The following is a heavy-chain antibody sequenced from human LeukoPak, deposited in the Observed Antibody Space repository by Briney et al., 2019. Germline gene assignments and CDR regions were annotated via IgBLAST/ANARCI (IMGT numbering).Heavy chain of an antibody. CDR3: VRHERGVYYYYYIDV. D-gene: IGHD3-10*01. CDR1: GFTFDDYG. V-gene: IGHV3-20*04. CDR2: INWSGGET. Sequence: PGGSLRLSRAASGFTFDDYGMSWVRQAPGKGLEWVSGINWSGGETDYADSVKGGFIISRDNAKNSLYLQMSALTVDDTAVYYCVRHERGVYYYYYIDVWGKGTTVIVSS. J-gene: IGHJ6*03.